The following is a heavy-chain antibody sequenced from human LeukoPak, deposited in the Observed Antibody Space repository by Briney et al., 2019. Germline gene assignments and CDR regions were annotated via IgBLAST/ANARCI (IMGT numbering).Heavy chain of an antibody. D-gene: IGHD3-10*01. CDR3: AAGNDGSGSN. Sequence: SETLSLTCAVYGGSFSGYYWSWIRQPPGKGLEWIGEISHSGSTNYNPSLKSRVTISVDTSKNQFSLKLSSVTAADTAVYYCAAGNDGSGSNWGQGTLVTVSS. CDR1: GGSFSGYY. J-gene: IGHJ4*02. V-gene: IGHV4-34*01. CDR2: ISHSGST.